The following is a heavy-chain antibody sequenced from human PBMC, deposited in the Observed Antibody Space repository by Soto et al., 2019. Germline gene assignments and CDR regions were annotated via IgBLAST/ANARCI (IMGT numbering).Heavy chain of an antibody. Sequence: GGSLRLSCAASGFTFSSYSMNWVRQAPGKGLEWVSYISSSSSTIYYADSVKGRFTISRDNAKNSLYLQMNSLRDEDTAVYYWARDGHFGCSGGSCYSDAFDIWGQGTMVTVSS. CDR3: ARDGHFGCSGGSCYSDAFDI. J-gene: IGHJ3*02. CDR1: GFTFSSYS. V-gene: IGHV3-48*02. CDR2: ISSSSSTI. D-gene: IGHD2-15*01.